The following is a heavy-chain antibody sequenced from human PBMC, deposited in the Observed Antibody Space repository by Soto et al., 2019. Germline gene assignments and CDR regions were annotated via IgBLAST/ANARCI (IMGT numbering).Heavy chain of an antibody. D-gene: IGHD3-16*01. V-gene: IGHV1-69*02. Sequence: QVQLVQSGAEVKKPGSSVKVSCKASGGTFSSYTISWVRQAPGLGLEWMGRIIPILGITNFAQKFQGRVTITADKSTSTAYMELSSLRSEDTAVYYCARVDPRDDYGLDVWGEGTMVTVSS. J-gene: IGHJ6*02. CDR2: IIPILGIT. CDR3: ARVDPRDDYGLDV. CDR1: GGTFSSYT.